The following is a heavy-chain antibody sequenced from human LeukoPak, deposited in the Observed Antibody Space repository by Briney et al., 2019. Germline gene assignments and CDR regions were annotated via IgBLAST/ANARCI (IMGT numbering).Heavy chain of an antibody. Sequence: ALVKVSCKASGYTFTGYYMHWVRQAPGQGLEWMGWINPNSGGTNYAQKFQGRVTMTRDTSSSTVYMELSRLRSDDTAVYYCARDPGAQIYAGTLANDYWGQGTLVTVSS. V-gene: IGHV1-2*02. J-gene: IGHJ4*02. D-gene: IGHD6-13*01. CDR3: ARDPGAQIYAGTLANDY. CDR2: INPNSGGT. CDR1: GYTFTGYY.